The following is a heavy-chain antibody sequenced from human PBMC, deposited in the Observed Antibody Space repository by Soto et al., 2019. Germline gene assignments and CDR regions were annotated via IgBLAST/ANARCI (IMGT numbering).Heavy chain of an antibody. J-gene: IGHJ4*02. Sequence: GGSLRLSCAASGFTFGGYWMHWVRQPPGKGLVWVSRINSDGSTTTYADSVKGRFTISRDNAKNTLFLQMNSLRAEDTAVYYCARTSSQTPGVYDYWGQGSLVIVSS. CDR3: ARTSSQTPGVYDY. V-gene: IGHV3-74*01. CDR1: GFTFGGYW. CDR2: INSDGSTT. D-gene: IGHD2-15*01.